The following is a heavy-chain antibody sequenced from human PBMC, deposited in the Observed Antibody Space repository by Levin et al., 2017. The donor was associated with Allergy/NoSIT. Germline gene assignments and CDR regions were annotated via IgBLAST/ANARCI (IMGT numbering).Heavy chain of an antibody. CDR1: GFTFSSYA. D-gene: IGHD3-16*01. CDR3: AKTPPRASGAWGYFEV. Sequence: GGSLRLSCAASGFTFSSYAMTWVRQTPGEGLAWVSTTSGSGATTVYADSVKGRFTISRDNSQNALYLQMKSLRAEDTAVYYCAKTPPRASGAWGYFEVWGQGTLVTVSS. CDR2: TSGSGATT. V-gene: IGHV3-23*01. J-gene: IGHJ4*02.